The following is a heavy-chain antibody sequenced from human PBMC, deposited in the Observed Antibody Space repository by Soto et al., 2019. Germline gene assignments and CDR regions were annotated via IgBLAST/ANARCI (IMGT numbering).Heavy chain of an antibody. V-gene: IGHV3-33*01. CDR2: IWYDGSNK. D-gene: IGHD4-17*01. Sequence: QVQLVESGGGVVQPGRSLRLSCAASGFTFSSYGMHWVRKAPGKGLEWVAVIWYDGSNKYYADSVKGRFTISRDNSKNTLYLQMDSLRAEDTAVYYCARDDYGDYSYFDYWGQGTLVTVSS. J-gene: IGHJ4*02. CDR1: GFTFSSYG. CDR3: ARDDYGDYSYFDY.